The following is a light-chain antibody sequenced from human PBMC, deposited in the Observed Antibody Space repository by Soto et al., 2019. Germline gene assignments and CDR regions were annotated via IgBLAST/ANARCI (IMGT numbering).Light chain of an antibody. CDR2: GAS. V-gene: IGKV1-39*01. J-gene: IGKJ2*01. CDR1: QSISSY. CDR3: QQSYNGPYT. Sequence: DIQMTQSPSSLSASVGDRVTITCRASQSISSYLNWYQQRPGKAPKVLIYGASSLQSGVPARFSGSGSGTEFTLTNSSLQPEDFATYYCQQSYNGPYTFGQGTKLDVK.